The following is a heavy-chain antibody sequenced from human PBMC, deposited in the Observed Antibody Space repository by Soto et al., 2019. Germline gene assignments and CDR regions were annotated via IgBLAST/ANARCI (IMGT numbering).Heavy chain of an antibody. J-gene: IGHJ4*02. Sequence: GGSLRLSCAASGFTFSSYGMHWVRQAPGKGLEWVAVIWSDGSNKYYADSVKGRFTISRDNSKNTLYLQMNSLRAEDTAVYYCASGYCSSTSCPTTFDYWGQGTLVTVSS. CDR3: ASGYCSSTSCPTTFDY. CDR1: GFTFSSYG. D-gene: IGHD2-2*03. CDR2: IWSDGSNK. V-gene: IGHV3-33*01.